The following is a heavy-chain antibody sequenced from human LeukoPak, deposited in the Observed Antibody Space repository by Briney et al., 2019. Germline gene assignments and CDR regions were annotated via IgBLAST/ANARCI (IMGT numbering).Heavy chain of an antibody. CDR1: GYTFTGHY. V-gene: IGHV1-2*02. J-gene: IGHJ6*03. D-gene: IGHD6-19*01. CDR2: ISPSSGDT. CDR3: ARAAIAVAGDYHYHYMDV. Sequence: ASVKVSCKASGYTFTGHYMHWVRQAPGRGLEWMGWISPSSGDTDYSQRFQGRVTMTRDTSISTAYMELSRLRSDDTAVYYCARAAIAVAGDYHYHYMDVWGKGTTVTVSS.